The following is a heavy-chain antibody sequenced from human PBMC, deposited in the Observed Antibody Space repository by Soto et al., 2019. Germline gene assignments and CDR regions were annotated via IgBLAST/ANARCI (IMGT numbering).Heavy chain of an antibody. D-gene: IGHD3-10*01. CDR3: AKGLVSMVRGYGMDV. J-gene: IGHJ6*02. CDR2: ISGSGGST. V-gene: IGHV3-23*01. Sequence: GGSLRLSCAASGFTFSSYAMSWVRQAPGMGLEWVSAISGSGGSTYYADSVKGRFTISRDNSKNTLYLQMNSLRAEETAVYYCAKGLVSMVRGYGMDVWGQGTTVTVSS. CDR1: GFTFSSYA.